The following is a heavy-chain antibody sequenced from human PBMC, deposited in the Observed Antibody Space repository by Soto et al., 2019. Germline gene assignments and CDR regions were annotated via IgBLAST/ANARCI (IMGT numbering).Heavy chain of an antibody. CDR3: ARLAYCGTDCYALDY. V-gene: IGHV4-39*01. J-gene: IGHJ4*01. Sequence: SVTLSLTCTVSGGSIRGGSYYCSWIRQPPGKGLEWIGSIYYSGSTYYNPSLKSRVTISVDTSKNQFSLKLSSVTAADTAVYYCARLAYCGTDCYALDYWGLGSLVTVSS. CDR2: IYYSGST. D-gene: IGHD2-21*02. CDR1: GGSIRGGSYY.